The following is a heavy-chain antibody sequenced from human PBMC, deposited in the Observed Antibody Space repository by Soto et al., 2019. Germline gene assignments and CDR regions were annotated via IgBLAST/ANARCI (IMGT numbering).Heavy chain of an antibody. V-gene: IGHV2-5*02. CDR1: GFSLSTSGVG. J-gene: IGHJ4*02. CDR3: AHVYGGDDNFDY. D-gene: IGHD5-12*01. Sequence: QITLKESGPTLVKPTQTLTLTCTFSGFSLSTSGVGVGWIRQPPGKALEWLALIYWDDDKRYSPSLKSRLTITKDTSKNPVVLTMTNMDPVDTATYYCAHVYGGDDNFDYWGQGTLVTVSS. CDR2: IYWDDDK.